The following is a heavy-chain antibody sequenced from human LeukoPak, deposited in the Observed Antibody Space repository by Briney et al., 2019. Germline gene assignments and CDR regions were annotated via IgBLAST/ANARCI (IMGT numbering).Heavy chain of an antibody. J-gene: IGHJ4*02. Sequence: RGSLRLSCAASGFTFSSYAMHWVRQAPGKGLEWVAVISYDGSNKYYADSVKGRFTISRDNSKNTLYLQMNSLRAEDTAVYYCAKENIAAPRIYYFDYWGQGTLVTVSS. CDR1: GFTFSSYA. CDR2: ISYDGSNK. D-gene: IGHD6-6*01. CDR3: AKENIAAPRIYYFDY. V-gene: IGHV3-30-3*01.